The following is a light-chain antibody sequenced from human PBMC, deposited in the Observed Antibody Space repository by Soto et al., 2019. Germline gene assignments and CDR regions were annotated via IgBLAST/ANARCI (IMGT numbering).Light chain of an antibody. CDR1: SSDVGGYNY. J-gene: IGLJ1*01. CDR3: SSYTSSSTSV. V-gene: IGLV2-14*01. Sequence: QSVLTQPASVSGSPGQSITISCTGTSSDVGGYNYVSWYQQHPGKAPKVMIYDVSNRPSGVSNRFSGSKSGNTASLTISGLQAEDEADYSCSSYTSSSTSVFGTGTKVTVL. CDR2: DVS.